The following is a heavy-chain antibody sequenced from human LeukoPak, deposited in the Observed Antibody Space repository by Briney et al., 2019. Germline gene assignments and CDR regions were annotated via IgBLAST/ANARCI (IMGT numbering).Heavy chain of an antibody. J-gene: IGHJ4*02. CDR1: GFTFSSYA. CDR3: AKKRIAAAGKNDFDY. CDR2: ISGRASLT. Sequence: SGGSLRLSCAASGFTFSSYAVSWVRQAPGKGLEWVSLISGRASLTYYADSVKGRFTISRDNSKNTVYLQMNSLRVEDTAVYHCAKKRIAAAGKNDFDYWGQGTLVTVSS. V-gene: IGHV3-23*01. D-gene: IGHD6-13*01.